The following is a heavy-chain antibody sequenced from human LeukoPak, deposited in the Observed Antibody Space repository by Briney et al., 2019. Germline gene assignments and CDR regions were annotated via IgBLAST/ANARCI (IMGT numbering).Heavy chain of an antibody. V-gene: IGHV3-23*01. D-gene: IGHD3-9*01. CDR3: AKWGDYDVLTGYYVSDF. CDR1: GFIFSNYA. CDR2: ISGRSNNT. Sequence: GALSLSCAASGFIFSNYAMYWVRQAPGTGLEWVSAISGRSNNTYYADSVKGRFTISRDSSKNTLYLQMNSLRADDTAVYYCAKWGDYDVLTGYYVSDFWGQGTLVTVSS. J-gene: IGHJ4*02.